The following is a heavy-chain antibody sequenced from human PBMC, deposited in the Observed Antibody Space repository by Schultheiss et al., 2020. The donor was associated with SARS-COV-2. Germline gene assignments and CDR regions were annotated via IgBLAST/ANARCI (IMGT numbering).Heavy chain of an antibody. CDR1: GGSISSYY. J-gene: IGHJ4*02. CDR3: ARARYSSGPDY. Sequence: SETLSLTCTVSGGSISSYYWSWIRQPPGKGLEWIGYIYYSGSTYYNPSLKSRVTISVDTSKNQFSLKLSSVTAADTAVYYCARARYSSGPDYWGQGTLVTVSS. CDR2: IYYSGST. V-gene: IGHV4-59*01. D-gene: IGHD6-19*01.